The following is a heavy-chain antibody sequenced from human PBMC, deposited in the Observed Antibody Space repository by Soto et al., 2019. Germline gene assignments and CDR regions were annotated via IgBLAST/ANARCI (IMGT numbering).Heavy chain of an antibody. CDR3: TTLGN. J-gene: IGHJ1*01. Sequence: QAQLVQSGAVVKKPGSSVVVSCKASGITVGSFTVSWVRQAPGQGLEWMGKTAPMFNQTFYAPKFAGRGTITADRSATRVYMVLTDLPFADTAVSYCTTLGNWGQGTQVTVS. CDR2: TAPMFNQT. V-gene: IGHV1-69*02. CDR1: GITVGSFT. D-gene: IGHD1-1*01.